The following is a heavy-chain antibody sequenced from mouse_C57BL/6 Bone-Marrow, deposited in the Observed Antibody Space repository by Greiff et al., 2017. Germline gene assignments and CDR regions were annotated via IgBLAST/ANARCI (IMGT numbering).Heavy chain of an antibody. CDR3: ARFCAYYFDY. V-gene: IGHV1-63*01. J-gene: IGHJ2*01. D-gene: IGHD6-1*01. Sequence: VQLQESGAELVRPGTSVMMSCTASGYTFTNYWIGWAKQRPGHGLEWIGDIYPGGGYTNYNEKFKGKATLTADKSSSPAYMQFSSLTSEDSANYYCARFCAYYFDYWGQGTTLTVSS. CDR1: GYTFTNYW. CDR2: IYPGGGYT.